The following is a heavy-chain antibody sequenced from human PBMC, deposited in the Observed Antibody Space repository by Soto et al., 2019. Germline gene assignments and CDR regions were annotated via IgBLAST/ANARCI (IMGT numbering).Heavy chain of an antibody. CDR2: ISYDGSNK. J-gene: IGHJ6*02. V-gene: IGHV3-30-3*01. Sequence: QVQLVESGGGVVQPGRSLRLSCAASGFTFSSYAMHWVRQAPGKGLERVAVISYDGSNKYYADSVKGRFTISRDNSKNTLYLQMNSLRAEDTAVYYCARGVRFSYPYYYYGMDVWGQGTTVTVSS. CDR1: GFTFSSYA. D-gene: IGHD3-3*01. CDR3: ARGVRFSYPYYYYGMDV.